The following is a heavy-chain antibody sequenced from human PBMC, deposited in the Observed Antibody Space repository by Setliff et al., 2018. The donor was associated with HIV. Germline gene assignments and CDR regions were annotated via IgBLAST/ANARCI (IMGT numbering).Heavy chain of an antibody. J-gene: IGHJ4*02. Sequence: SETLSLTCTVSGGSISSGGYYWSWIRQHPGRGLEWIGYIYNTGSTYHSPSLESRVTISIDTSNNQFSLKLTSVTAADTAVYYCARVYSRSWFFFDHWGQGILVTVSS. CDR2: IYNTGST. D-gene: IGHD6-13*01. CDR1: GGSISSGGYY. CDR3: ARVYSRSWFFFDH. V-gene: IGHV4-31*03.